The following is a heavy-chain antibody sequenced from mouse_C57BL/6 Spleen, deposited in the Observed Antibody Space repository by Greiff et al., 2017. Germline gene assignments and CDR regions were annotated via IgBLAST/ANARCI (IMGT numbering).Heavy chain of an antibody. CDR2: IDPSDSYT. CDR3: ARLSNYGMDY. D-gene: IGHD2-5*01. V-gene: IGHV1-50*01. CDR1: GYTFTSYW. J-gene: IGHJ4*01. Sequence: VQLQQPGAELVKPGASVKLSCKASGYTFTSYWMQWVKQRPGQGLAWIGAIDPSDSYTNYNQKFKGKATLTVDTSSSTAYMQLSSLTSEDSAVYYCARLSNYGMDYWGQGTSVTVSS.